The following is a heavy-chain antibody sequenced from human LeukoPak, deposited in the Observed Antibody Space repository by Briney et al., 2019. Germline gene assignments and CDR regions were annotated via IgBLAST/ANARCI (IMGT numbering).Heavy chain of an antibody. CDR1: GFTFSSYA. CDR2: ISTSGGST. CDR3: AIMHRYYDGSGYWVQ. Sequence: GGSLRLPCAASGFTFSSYAMSWVRQAPGKGLEWVSGISTSGGSTSYADSVKGRFTISRDNPRNTLYMQMNSLRDEDTAVYYCAIMHRYYDGSGYWVQWGQGTQVTVSS. D-gene: IGHD3-22*01. V-gene: IGHV3-23*01. J-gene: IGHJ4*02.